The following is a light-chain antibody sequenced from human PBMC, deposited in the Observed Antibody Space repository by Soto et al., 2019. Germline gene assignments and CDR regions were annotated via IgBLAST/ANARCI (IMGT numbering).Light chain of an antibody. CDR2: DAS. Sequence: EIVLTQSPGNLSLSPGERATLSCRASRTVGNNYLAWYQQRPGQAPNLLIYDASSRATGIPDRFSGSGSGTDFTLTITRLEPEDSAMYYCQQYAYSPLNFGGGTKVDIK. V-gene: IGKV3-20*01. CDR1: RTVGNNY. CDR3: QQYAYSPLN. J-gene: IGKJ4*01.